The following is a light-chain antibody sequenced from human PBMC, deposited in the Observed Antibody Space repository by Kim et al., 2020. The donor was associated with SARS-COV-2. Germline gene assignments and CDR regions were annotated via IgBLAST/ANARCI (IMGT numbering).Light chain of an antibody. J-gene: IGKJ1*01. CDR1: QSVSSN. CDR3: QQYNNWST. CDR2: GAS. V-gene: IGKV3-15*01. Sequence: EIVMTQSPATLSVSPGERATLSCRASQSVSSNLAWYQQKPGQAPRLLIYGASTRATGFPARFSGSGSGTEFTLTISSLQSEDFAVYYCQQYNNWSTFGQGTKVEIK.